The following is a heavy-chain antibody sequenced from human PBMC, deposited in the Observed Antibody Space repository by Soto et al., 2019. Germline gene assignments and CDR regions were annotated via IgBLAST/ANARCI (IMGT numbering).Heavy chain of an antibody. CDR2: ISAYNGNT. V-gene: IGHV1-18*01. CDR3: ARVLQQWQVFAFDI. J-gene: IGHJ3*02. D-gene: IGHD6-19*01. Sequence: QVQLVQSGAEVKKPGASVKVSCKASGYTFTSYGISWVRQAPGQGLEWIGWISAYNGNTNYAEKLQGRVTMTTDTSTSTAYMVLRCMRSDDTAVYYWARVLQQWQVFAFDIWGQGTMVTVSS. CDR1: GYTFTSYG.